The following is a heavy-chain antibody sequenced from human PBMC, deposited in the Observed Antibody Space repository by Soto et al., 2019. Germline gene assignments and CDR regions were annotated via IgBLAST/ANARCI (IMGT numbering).Heavy chain of an antibody. D-gene: IGHD4-17*01. Sequence: EVQLLESGGGLVQPGGSLSLSCAASGFTFTAYVMAWVRQAPGKGLEWVSAISGRGDRTFYADSVKGRFTISRDNSKNTLYLQMINLRAEDTAIHYCVTRITTAPAWKAFDFWGQGTMVTVSS. V-gene: IGHV3-23*01. J-gene: IGHJ3*01. CDR1: GFTFTAYV. CDR3: VTRITTAPAWKAFDF. CDR2: ISGRGDRT.